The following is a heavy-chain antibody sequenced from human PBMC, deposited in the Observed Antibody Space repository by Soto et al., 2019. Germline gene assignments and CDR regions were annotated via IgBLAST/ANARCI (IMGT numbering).Heavy chain of an antibody. Sequence: LCGGSISSGDYYWSWIRQPPGKGLEWIGYIYYSGSTYYNPSLKSRVTISVDTSKNQFSLKLSSVTAADTAVYYCARVRYRRFDPWGQGTLVTVSS. J-gene: IGHJ5*02. CDR1: GGSISSGDYY. CDR2: IYYSGST. CDR3: ARVRYRRFDP. D-gene: IGHD1-1*01. V-gene: IGHV4-30-4*01.